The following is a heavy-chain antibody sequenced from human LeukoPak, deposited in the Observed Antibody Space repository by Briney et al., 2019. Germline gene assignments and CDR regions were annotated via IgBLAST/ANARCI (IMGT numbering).Heavy chain of an antibody. CDR2: IYYSGST. J-gene: IGHJ4*02. V-gene: IGHV4-59*01. Sequence: PSETLSRTCTVSGGSISSYYWSWIRQPPEKGLEWIGYIYYSGSTSYNPSLKSRVSISVDTSNNQFSLKLTSVTAADTAVYYCARVRRSGSYPSYFDYWGQGTLVTVSS. D-gene: IGHD3-22*01. CDR1: GGSISSYY. CDR3: ARVRRSGSYPSYFDY.